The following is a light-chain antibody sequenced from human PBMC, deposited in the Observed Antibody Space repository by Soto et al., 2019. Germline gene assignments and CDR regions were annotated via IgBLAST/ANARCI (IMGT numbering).Light chain of an antibody. V-gene: IGKV1-5*03. CDR1: QSISSW. CDR2: KAS. CDR3: QQYNSYPYT. J-gene: IGKJ2*01. Sequence: DIQMTQSPSTLSASVGDRVTITCRASQSISSWLAWYQQKPGKAPKLRTYKASSLESGVASRFSGSGSGTEFTLTISSLQPDDFATYYCQQYNSYPYTFGQGTKLEIK.